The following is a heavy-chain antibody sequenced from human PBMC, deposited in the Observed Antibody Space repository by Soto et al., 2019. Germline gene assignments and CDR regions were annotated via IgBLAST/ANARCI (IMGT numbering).Heavy chain of an antibody. CDR1: GYTFTSYA. CDR2: INAGNGTA. CDR3: ARDPDDFWSGSQEIYYGMDA. Sequence: GASVKVSCKASGYTFTSYAMHWVRQAPGQRLEWMGWINAGNGTANYAQKFQGRVTITADESTSTAYMELSSLRSEDTAVYYCARDPDDFWSGSQEIYYGMDAWGQGTTVTVSS. D-gene: IGHD3-3*01. V-gene: IGHV1-3*01. J-gene: IGHJ6*02.